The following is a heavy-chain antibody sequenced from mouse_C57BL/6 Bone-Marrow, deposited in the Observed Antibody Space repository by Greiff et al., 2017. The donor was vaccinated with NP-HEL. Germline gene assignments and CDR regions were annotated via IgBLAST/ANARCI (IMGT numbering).Heavy chain of an antibody. J-gene: IGHJ2*01. CDR2: IDPSDSYT. CDR1: GYTFTSYW. Sequence: VQLKQPGAELVRPGTSVKLSCKASGYTFTSYWMPWVKQRPGQGLEWIGVIDPSDSYTNYNQKFKGKATWTVDTSSGTAYMQLSSLTSEDAAVYYCARFGGSFDYWGQGTTLTVSS. D-gene: IGHD1-1*02. V-gene: IGHV1-59*01. CDR3: ARFGGSFDY.